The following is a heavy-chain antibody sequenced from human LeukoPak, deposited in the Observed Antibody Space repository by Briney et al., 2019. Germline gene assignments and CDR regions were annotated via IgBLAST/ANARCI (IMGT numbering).Heavy chain of an antibody. CDR1: GGSFSGYY. Sequence: PSETLFLTCAVYGGSFSGYYWSWIRQPPGKGLEWIGEINHSGSTNYNPSLKSRVTISVDTSKNQFSLKLSSVTAADTAVYYCARGERGYIVVVPAARAYFDYWGQGTLVTVSS. J-gene: IGHJ4*02. D-gene: IGHD2-2*01. CDR2: INHSGST. V-gene: IGHV4-34*01. CDR3: ARGERGYIVVVPAARAYFDY.